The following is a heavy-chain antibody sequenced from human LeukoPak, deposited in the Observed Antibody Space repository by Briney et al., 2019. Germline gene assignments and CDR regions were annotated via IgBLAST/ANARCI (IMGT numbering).Heavy chain of an antibody. D-gene: IGHD6-13*01. J-gene: IGHJ4*02. CDR1: GFTFTIFG. CDR3: ARIDAGTYYFGY. Sequence: PGGSLRLSCATSGFTFTIFGFHWVRKAPGKGPEWVAIIWYDGSQQYYADSVKGRFTISRDSSKNTVYLQMNSLRVDDTAVYYCARIDAGTYYFGYWGQGALVTVSS. V-gene: IGHV3-33*01. CDR2: IWYDGSQQ.